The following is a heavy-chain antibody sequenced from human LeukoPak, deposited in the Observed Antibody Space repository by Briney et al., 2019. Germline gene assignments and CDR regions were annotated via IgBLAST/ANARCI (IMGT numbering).Heavy chain of an antibody. Sequence: SETLSLTCTVSGGSINSGGYYWTWIRQHPGKGLEWIGYIYYSGSTYYNPSLKSRVTISVDTSKNQFSLKLSSVTAADTAIYYCATEVTVTPEAFDIWGQGTMVTVSS. V-gene: IGHV4-31*03. CDR3: ATEVTVTPEAFDI. CDR1: GGSINSGGYY. D-gene: IGHD4-17*01. J-gene: IGHJ3*02. CDR2: IYYSGST.